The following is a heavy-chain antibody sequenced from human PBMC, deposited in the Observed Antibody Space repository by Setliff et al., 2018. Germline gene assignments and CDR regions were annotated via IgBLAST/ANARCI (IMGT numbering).Heavy chain of an antibody. CDR3: ARDASSLGGDYGDADWYFDL. V-gene: IGHV1-69*13. CDR1: GYTFTAYY. D-gene: IGHD4-17*01. CDR2: IIPIFGTA. Sequence: ASVKVSCKASGYTFTAYYIHWVRQAPGQGLEWMGGIIPIFGTANYAQKFQGRVTITADESTSTAYMELSSLRSEDSAVYFCARDASSLGGDYGDADWYFDLWGRGTLVTVSS. J-gene: IGHJ2*01.